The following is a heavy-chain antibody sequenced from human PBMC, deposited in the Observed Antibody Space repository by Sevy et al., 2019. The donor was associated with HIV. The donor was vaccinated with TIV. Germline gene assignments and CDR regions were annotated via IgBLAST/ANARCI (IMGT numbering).Heavy chain of an antibody. CDR3: AREGCTKPHDY. D-gene: IGHD2-8*01. J-gene: IGHJ4*02. CDR2: LSFGCGEI. V-gene: IGHV3-23*01. CDR1: GFTFSKYS. Sequence: GGSLRLSCAASGFTFSKYSMSWVRQAPGKGLEWVSTLSFGCGEINYADSVKGRFTISRDNSKSSVNLQMNNLRPEDTAVYYCAREGCTKPHDYWGQGTLVTVSS.